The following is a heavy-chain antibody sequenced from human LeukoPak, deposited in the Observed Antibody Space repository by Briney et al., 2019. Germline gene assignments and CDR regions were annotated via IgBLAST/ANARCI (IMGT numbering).Heavy chain of an antibody. Sequence: ASVKVSCKASGYTFTSYGISWVRQAPGQGLEWMGWISAYNGNTNYAQKLQGRVTMTTDTSTSTAYMELRSLRSDDTAVYYCARHTYYYDSSGSIRDAFDIWGQGTMVTVSS. CDR3: ARHTYYYDSSGSIRDAFDI. J-gene: IGHJ3*02. CDR1: GYTFTSYG. V-gene: IGHV1-18*01. CDR2: ISAYNGNT. D-gene: IGHD3-22*01.